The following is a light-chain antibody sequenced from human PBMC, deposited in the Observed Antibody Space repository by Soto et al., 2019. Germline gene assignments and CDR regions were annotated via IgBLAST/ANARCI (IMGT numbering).Light chain of an antibody. CDR2: AAS. CDR3: QQSYVPRYT. V-gene: IGKV1-39*01. Sequence: EMTQSPSSLSASVGDRVTITCRASQSISDNVNWYQFQPGKAPKLLIYAASSLQTGVPSRFSGSGSGTDFALIISSLQPEDSATYSCQQSYVPRYTFGMGTKVEIK. J-gene: IGKJ2*01. CDR1: QSISDN.